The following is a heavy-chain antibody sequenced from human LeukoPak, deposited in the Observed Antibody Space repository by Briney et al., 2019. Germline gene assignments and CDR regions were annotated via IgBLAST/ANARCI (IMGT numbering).Heavy chain of an antibody. V-gene: IGHV4-31*03. D-gene: IGHD3-22*01. CDR2: INHSGST. J-gene: IGHJ4*02. CDR1: GASISSGGYH. Sequence: SQTLSLTCTVSGASISSGGYHWSWIRQHPGKGLEWIGEINHSGSTNYNPSLKSRVTISVDTSKNQFSLKLSSVTAADTAVYYCARGGYYYDSSGYYYGVSYFDYWGQGTLVTVSS. CDR3: ARGGYYYDSSGYYYGVSYFDY.